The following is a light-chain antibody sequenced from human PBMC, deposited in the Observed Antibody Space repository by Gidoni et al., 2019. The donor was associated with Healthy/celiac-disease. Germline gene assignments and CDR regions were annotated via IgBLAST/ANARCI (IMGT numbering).Light chain of an antibody. Sequence: DSQMTQSPSSLSASVGDRVTITCRASQSISSYLNWYQQKPGKAPKLLIYAASSLQSGVPSRFSGSGSGTDFTLTIRSLQPEDFATYYCQQSYSRTFGQGTKVEIK. V-gene: IGKV1-39*01. CDR3: QQSYSRT. CDR2: AAS. J-gene: IGKJ1*01. CDR1: QSISSY.